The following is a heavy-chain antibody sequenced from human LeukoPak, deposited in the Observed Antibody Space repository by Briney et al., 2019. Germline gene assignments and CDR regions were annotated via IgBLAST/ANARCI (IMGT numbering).Heavy chain of an antibody. CDR1: GFTFDDYA. CDR2: ISGDGGST. Sequence: GGSLRLSCAASGFTFDDYAMRWVPQAPGKGLEWVSLISGDGGSTYYADSVKGRFTISRDNSKNSLYLQMNSLRPEDTALYYSAKDGAVVAASLDYWGQGTLVTVFS. J-gene: IGHJ4*02. V-gene: IGHV3-43*02. CDR3: AKDGAVVAASLDY. D-gene: IGHD2-15*01.